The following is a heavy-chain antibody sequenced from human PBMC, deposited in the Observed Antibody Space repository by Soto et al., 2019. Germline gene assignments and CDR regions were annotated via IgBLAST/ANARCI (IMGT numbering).Heavy chain of an antibody. CDR2: MNPNSGNT. V-gene: IGHV1-8*01. CDR3: ARGTIAAASDY. Sequence: ASVKVSCKASGYTFTSYDINWVRQATGQGLEWMGWMNPNSGNTGYAQKFQGRVNMTRNTSISTAYMELSSLRSEDTAVYYYARGTIAAASDYWGQGTLVTVSS. D-gene: IGHD6-13*01. CDR1: GYTFTSYD. J-gene: IGHJ4*02.